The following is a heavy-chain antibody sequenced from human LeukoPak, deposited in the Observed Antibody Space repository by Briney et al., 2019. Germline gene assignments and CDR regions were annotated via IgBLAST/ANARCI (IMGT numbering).Heavy chain of an antibody. CDR2: INHSGGT. J-gene: IGHJ4*02. D-gene: IGHD1-26*01. Sequence: PSETASLTCAGYGGSLSGYYWSWIRQPPGMGLEWIGEINHSGGTNYNPSLKSRVTISLDASRSQFSLNLNSVTVADSAVYYCALGQWEPKGSYWGQGTLVRISS. CDR1: GGSLSGYY. V-gene: IGHV4-34*01. CDR3: ALGQWEPKGSY.